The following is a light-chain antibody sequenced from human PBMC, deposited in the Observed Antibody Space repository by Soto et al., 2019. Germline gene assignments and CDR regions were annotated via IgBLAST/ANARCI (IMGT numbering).Light chain of an antibody. V-gene: IGLV2-14*01. J-gene: IGLJ2*01. CDR3: SSYGASSTL. Sequence: QSVLTQPASVSGSPGQSITISCTGTSSDIGGYNLVSWYQQHPGKAPNLMIFGVTYRPSGISDRFSGSKSGNTASLTISGLQPDDEADYYCSSYGASSTLFGGGTKVTVL. CDR2: GVT. CDR1: SSDIGGYNL.